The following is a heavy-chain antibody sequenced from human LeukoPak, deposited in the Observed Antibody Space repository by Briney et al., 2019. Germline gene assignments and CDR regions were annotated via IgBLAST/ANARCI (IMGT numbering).Heavy chain of an antibody. D-gene: IGHD6-13*01. Sequence: SETLSLTCTVSGGSISRRGYYWSWIRQHPGKGLEWIGFIYYSGTTYYNPSLKSRATISVDTSKNHFSLKLISVTDADTAMYYCARGTGGAAAADFDPWGQGTLVTVSS. CDR1: GGSISRRGYY. J-gene: IGHJ5*02. CDR3: ARGTGGAAAADFDP. CDR2: IYYSGTT. V-gene: IGHV4-31*03.